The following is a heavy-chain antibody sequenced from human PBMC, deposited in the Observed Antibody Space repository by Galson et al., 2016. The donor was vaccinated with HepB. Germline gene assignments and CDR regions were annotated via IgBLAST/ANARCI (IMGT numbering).Heavy chain of an antibody. Sequence: SVKVSCKASGNSFTGYYMHWVRQAPGQGLECMGWINPKSGAVNYAQKFQGRVTMTWDTSISTAYMEMSRLRSDDTAVYFCASDGDYGSSGDSSGYYYSDWGQGTLVTVSS. CDR2: INPKSGAV. CDR3: ASDGDYGSSGDSSGYYYSD. D-gene: IGHD3-22*01. J-gene: IGHJ4*02. V-gene: IGHV1-2*02. CDR1: GNSFTGYY.